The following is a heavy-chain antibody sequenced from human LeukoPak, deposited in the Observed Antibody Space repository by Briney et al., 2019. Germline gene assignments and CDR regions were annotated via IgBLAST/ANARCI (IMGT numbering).Heavy chain of an antibody. CDR1: GYTFTSYG. CDR2: ISAYNGNT. V-gene: IGHV1-18*01. D-gene: IGHD1/OR15-1a*01. J-gene: IGHJ4*02. CDR3: ASVGEQQLTLDY. Sequence: GASVKVSCKASGYTFTSYGISWVRQAPGQGLEWMGWISAYNGNTNYAQKLQGRVTMTTDTSTSTAYMAVRSLRSDDTAVYYCASVGEQQLTLDYWGQGTLVFVSS.